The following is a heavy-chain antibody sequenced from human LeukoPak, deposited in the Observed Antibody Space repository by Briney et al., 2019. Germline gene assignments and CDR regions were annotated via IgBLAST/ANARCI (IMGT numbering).Heavy chain of an antibody. CDR2: ISSNGGST. V-gene: IGHV3-64*01. J-gene: IGHJ4*02. CDR3: ARAANDYGDSYYFDY. D-gene: IGHD4-17*01. Sequence: GGSLRLSCAASGFTFSSYAMHWVRQAPGKGLEYVSAISSNGGSTYYANSVKGRFTISRDNSKNTLYLQMGSLRAEDMAVYYCARAANDYGDSYYFDYWGQGTLVTVSS. CDR1: GFTFSSYA.